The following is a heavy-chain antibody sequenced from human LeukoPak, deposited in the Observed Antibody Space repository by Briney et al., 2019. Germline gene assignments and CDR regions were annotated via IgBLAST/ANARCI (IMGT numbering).Heavy chain of an antibody. Sequence: SETLSLTCTVSGGSISSHYWSWIRQPAGKGLEWIGRVSASGSTNYAPSLRSRITMSVDTSTKQFSLKLTSVTAADTAVYYCATYISWFDPWGRGTLVTVSS. D-gene: IGHD2-21*01. CDR3: ATYISWFDP. J-gene: IGHJ5*02. CDR2: VSASGST. V-gene: IGHV4-4*07. CDR1: GGSISSHY.